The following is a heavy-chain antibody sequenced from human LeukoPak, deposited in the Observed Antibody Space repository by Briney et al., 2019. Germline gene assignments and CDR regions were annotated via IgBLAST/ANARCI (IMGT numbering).Heavy chain of an antibody. Sequence: ASVKVSCKASGYTFTSYAMNWVRQAPGQGLEWMGWINTNTGNPTYAQGFTGRFVFSLDTSVSTAYLQISSLKAEDTAAYYCARGGEKPGIAAAGTSGNWFDPWGQGTLVTVSS. J-gene: IGHJ5*02. CDR1: GYTFTSYA. CDR2: INTNTGNP. V-gene: IGHV7-4-1*02. CDR3: ARGGEKPGIAAAGTSGNWFDP. D-gene: IGHD6-13*01.